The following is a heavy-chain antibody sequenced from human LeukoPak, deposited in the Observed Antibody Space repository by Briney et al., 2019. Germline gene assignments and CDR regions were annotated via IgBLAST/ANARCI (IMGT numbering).Heavy chain of an antibody. D-gene: IGHD1-26*01. CDR2: IDYRGST. V-gene: IGHV4-59*08. CDR3: TRGTYHFDY. J-gene: IGHJ4*02. CDR1: GGSFSTYY. Sequence: SETLSLTCTVSGGSFSTYYWNWIRQPPGKGLEWIGYIDYRGSTNYNGSLKSRVTISIDTSRNQFSLTLSSVTAADTAIYYCTRGTYHFDYWGQGALVTVSS.